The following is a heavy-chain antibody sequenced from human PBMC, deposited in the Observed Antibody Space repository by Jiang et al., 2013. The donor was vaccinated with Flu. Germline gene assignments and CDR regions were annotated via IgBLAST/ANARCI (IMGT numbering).Heavy chain of an antibody. Sequence: LLKPSETLSLTCAVYGGSFSGYYWSWIRQPPGKGLEWIGEINHSGSTNYNPSLKSRVTISVDTSKNQFSLKLSSVTAADTAVYYCARRVKYYDSRVSGRGGYYFDYWGQGTLVTVSS. CDR2: INHSGST. V-gene: IGHV4-34*01. CDR1: GGSFSGYY. CDR3: ARRVKYYDSRVSGRGGYYFDY. D-gene: IGHD3-22*01. J-gene: IGHJ4*02.